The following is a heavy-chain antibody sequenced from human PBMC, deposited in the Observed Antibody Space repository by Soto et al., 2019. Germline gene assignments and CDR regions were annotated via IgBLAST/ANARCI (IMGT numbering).Heavy chain of an antibody. CDR2: INHSGST. CDR3: ARVTSGSYLGYFDY. Sequence: SETLSLTCAVYGGSFSGYYWSWIRQPPGKGLEWIGEINHSGSTNYNPSLKSRVTISVDTSKNQFSLKLSSVTAVDTAVYYCARVTSGSYLGYFDYWGQGTLVTAPQ. J-gene: IGHJ4*02. V-gene: IGHV4-34*01. CDR1: GGSFSGYY. D-gene: IGHD1-26*01.